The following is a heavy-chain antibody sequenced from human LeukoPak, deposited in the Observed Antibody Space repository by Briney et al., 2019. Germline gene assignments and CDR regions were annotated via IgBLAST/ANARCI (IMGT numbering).Heavy chain of an antibody. J-gene: IGHJ3*02. CDR2: ISSSSSYI. V-gene: IGHV3-21*04. CDR3: AKKGFPYYPHAFDI. CDR1: GFTFSSYS. Sequence: PGGSLRLSCAASGFTFSSYSMNWVRQAPGKGLEWVSSISSSSSYIYYADSVKGRFTISRDNSKNTLYLQMNSLRAEDTAVYYCAKKGFPYYPHAFDIWGQGTMVTVSS. D-gene: IGHD3-10*01.